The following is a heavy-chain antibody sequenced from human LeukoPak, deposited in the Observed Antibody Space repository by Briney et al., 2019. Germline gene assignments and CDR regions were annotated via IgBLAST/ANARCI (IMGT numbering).Heavy chain of an antibody. D-gene: IGHD6-13*01. CDR2: ISNGDSDSDSTK. J-gene: IGHJ3*02. V-gene: IGHV3-48*04. CDR1: GFTLSNAW. Sequence: QAGGSLRLSCAASGFTLSNAWMNWVRQAPGKGLEWISYISNGDSDSDSTKKYADSVKGRFTISRDNAQNSLYLQMDSLRAKDTAVYYCARVGYSSTWHSGSAFDIWGQGTMVTVSS. CDR3: ARVGYSSTWHSGSAFDI.